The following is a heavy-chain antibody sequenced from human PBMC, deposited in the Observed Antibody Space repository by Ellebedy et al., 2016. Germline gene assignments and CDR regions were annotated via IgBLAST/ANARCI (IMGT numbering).Heavy chain of an antibody. CDR2: VFHTGTT. CDR1: GGSVSSDY. V-gene: IGHV4-59*02. D-gene: IGHD1-1*01. CDR3: AKWNGNLNAFDI. J-gene: IGHJ3*02. Sequence: SETLSLTCNVSGGSVSSDYWNWIRRPPGKGLEWIGYVFHTGTTNYNPSLKSRVTMSVDTSKSQFSLRLVSVTAADTAVYYCAKWNGNLNAFDIWGQGTMVTVSS.